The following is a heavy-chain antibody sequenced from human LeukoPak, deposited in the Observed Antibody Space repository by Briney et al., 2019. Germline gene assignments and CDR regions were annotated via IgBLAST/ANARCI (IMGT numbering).Heavy chain of an antibody. CDR3: ARHRGTVTTFLDAFDI. CDR2: IYPGDSDT. J-gene: IGHJ3*02. CDR1: GYSFTSYW. V-gene: IGHV5-51*01. Sequence: GESLQISCKGSGYSFTSYWIGWVRPMPGKGLEWMGIIYPGDSDTRYSPSFQGQVTISADKSISTAYLQWSSLKASDTAMYYCARHRGTVTTFLDAFDIWGQGTMVTVSS. D-gene: IGHD4-17*01.